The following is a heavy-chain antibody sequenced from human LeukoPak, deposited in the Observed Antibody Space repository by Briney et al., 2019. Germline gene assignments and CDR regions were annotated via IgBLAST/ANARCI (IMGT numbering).Heavy chain of an antibody. D-gene: IGHD2-2*01. J-gene: IGHJ4*02. Sequence: GGSLRLSCAASGFTFSSYAMHWVRQAPGKGLEWVSAISGSGGSTYYADSVKGRFTISRDNSKNTLYLQMNSLRAEDTAVYYCAKDRGIVVVRTYFDYWGQGTLVTVSS. V-gene: IGHV3-23*01. CDR3: AKDRGIVVVRTYFDY. CDR2: ISGSGGST. CDR1: GFTFSSYA.